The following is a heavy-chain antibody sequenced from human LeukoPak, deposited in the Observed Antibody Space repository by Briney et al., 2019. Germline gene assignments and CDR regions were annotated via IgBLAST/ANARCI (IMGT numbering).Heavy chain of an antibody. D-gene: IGHD2-2*01. J-gene: IGHJ4*02. CDR2: SYCSGST. Sequence: SETLSLTCTVSGGSISSRTYYWGWIRQPPGKGLEWIGSSYCSGSTYYNPPLKSRVTISVDSSKNQFSLKLRSVTAADTAVYYCARLADCSSTSCHDYWGQGTLVTVSS. CDR3: ARLADCSSTSCHDY. CDR1: GGSISSRTYY. V-gene: IGHV4-39*01.